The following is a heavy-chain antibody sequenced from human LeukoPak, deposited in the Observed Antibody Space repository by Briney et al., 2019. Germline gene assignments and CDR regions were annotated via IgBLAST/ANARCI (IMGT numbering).Heavy chain of an antibody. V-gene: IGHV3-21*01. D-gene: IGHD1-26*01. CDR2: LSSSRSYI. Sequence: GGSLRLSCAASGFSFSDYSMIWVRQAPGKGLEWVSSLSSSRSYIYYADSVKGRFTISRDNAKNSLYLEMNSLRAGDTAVYYCARGGSYLSAFDIWGQGTMVTVSS. CDR3: ARGGSYLSAFDI. CDR1: GFSFSDYS. J-gene: IGHJ3*02.